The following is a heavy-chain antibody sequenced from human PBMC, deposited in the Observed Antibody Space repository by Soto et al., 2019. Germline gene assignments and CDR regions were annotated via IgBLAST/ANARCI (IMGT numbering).Heavy chain of an antibody. V-gene: IGHV4-30-4*01. Sequence: SETLSLTCSVSGGSISSGYYYWSWIRQPPGKGLEWIGNIYYSGNTYYNPSLKSRLIISIDTSKNQFSLNLTSVTAADTAMYYCARSLGGYSFDSWGQGTLVTVSS. CDR1: GGSISSGYYY. CDR2: IYYSGNT. D-gene: IGHD5-18*01. J-gene: IGHJ5*01. CDR3: ARSLGGYSFDS.